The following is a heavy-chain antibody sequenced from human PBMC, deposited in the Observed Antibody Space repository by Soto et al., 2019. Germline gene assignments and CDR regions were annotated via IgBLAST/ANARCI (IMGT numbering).Heavy chain of an antibody. CDR1: GGPINSPDYY. V-gene: IGHV4-30-4*01. J-gene: IGHJ4*02. D-gene: IGHD5-18*01. CDR2: IYYSGST. CDR3: ARGRGYSYGYCFDY. Sequence: SETLSLTCNVSGGPINSPDYYWSWIRQPPGKGLEWIGYIYYSGSTYYNPSLKSRVTISVDTSKNQFSLKLSSVTAADTAVYYCARGRGYSYGYCFDYWGQGTLVTVSS.